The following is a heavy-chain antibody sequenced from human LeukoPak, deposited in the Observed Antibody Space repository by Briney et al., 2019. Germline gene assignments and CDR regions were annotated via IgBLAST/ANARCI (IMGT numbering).Heavy chain of an antibody. J-gene: IGHJ4*02. CDR1: GFTFSNYA. D-gene: IGHD6-13*01. V-gene: IGHV3-23*01. CDR3: AKDAAGPEY. CDR2: ITISGNTA. Sequence: GGSLRLSCLASGFTFSNYAMSWVRQAPGKGLEWVSGITISGNTAYYADSVKGRFTISRDNFKNTLYLQMNSLRAEDTAVYYCAKDAAGPEYWGQGTLVTVSS.